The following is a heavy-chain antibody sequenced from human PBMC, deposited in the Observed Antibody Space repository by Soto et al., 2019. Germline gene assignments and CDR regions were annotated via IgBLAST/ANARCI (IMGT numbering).Heavy chain of an antibody. Sequence: QVQLQESGPGLVKPSQTLSLTCTVSGGSISSGGYYWSWIRQHPGKGLEWIGYIYYSGSTYYNPSLKSRVTISVDTSKNQFSLKLSSVTAADTAVYYRARPVLQPQTYWYFDLCGRGTLVTVSS. V-gene: IGHV4-31*03. CDR2: IYYSGST. J-gene: IGHJ2*01. CDR3: ARPVLQPQTYWYFDL. CDR1: GGSISSGGYY.